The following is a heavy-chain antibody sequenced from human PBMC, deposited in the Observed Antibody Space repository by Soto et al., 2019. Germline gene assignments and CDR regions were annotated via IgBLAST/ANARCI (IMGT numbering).Heavy chain of an antibody. J-gene: IGHJ6*02. CDR2: IKSKTDGGTT. Sequence: GGSLRLSCAASGFTFSNAWMNWVRQAPGKGLEWVGRIKSKTDGGTTDYAAPVKGRFTISREDSKNTLYLQMNSLKTEGTAVYYCTIGMVRGVKTSNLVRGIPPQQTARSHNKYYYYGMDVWGQGTTVTVSS. CDR3: TIGMVRGVKTSNLVRGIPPQQTARSHNKYYYYGMDV. V-gene: IGHV3-15*07. D-gene: IGHD3-10*01. CDR1: GFTFSNAW.